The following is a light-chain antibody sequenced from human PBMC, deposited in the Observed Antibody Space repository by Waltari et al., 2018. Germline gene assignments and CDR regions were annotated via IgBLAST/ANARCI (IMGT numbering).Light chain of an antibody. CDR3: SSFTSGSSFYV. J-gene: IGLJ1*01. CDR2: NVN. CDR1: SSDVGAYDF. V-gene: IGLV2-14*03. Sequence: QSALTQPASVSGSPGQSITIPCTGTSSDVGAYDFVSWYPQHPGNAPKLKIYNVNYRSAGFSNRLSGSKSGDAASLTISGLQAEDEADYYCSSFTSGSSFYVFGTGTKVTVL.